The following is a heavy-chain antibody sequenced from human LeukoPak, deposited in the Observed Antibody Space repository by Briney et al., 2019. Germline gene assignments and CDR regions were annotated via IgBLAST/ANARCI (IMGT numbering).Heavy chain of an antibody. D-gene: IGHD2-21*02. J-gene: IGHJ3*02. V-gene: IGHV1-69*06. CDR1: GYTFTSYG. Sequence: SVKVSCKASGYTFTSYGISWVRQAPGQGLEWMGGIIPIFGTANYAQKFQGRATITADKSTSTAYMELSSLRSEDTAVYYCVRWGYCGGDCFSPVSAFDIWGQGTMVTVSS. CDR2: IIPIFGTA. CDR3: VRWGYCGGDCFSPVSAFDI.